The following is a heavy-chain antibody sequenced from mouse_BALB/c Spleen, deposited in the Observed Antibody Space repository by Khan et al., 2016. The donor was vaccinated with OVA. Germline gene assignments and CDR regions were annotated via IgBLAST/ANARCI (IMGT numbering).Heavy chain of an antibody. CDR2: ISSVAYSN. V-gene: IGHV5-15*02. J-gene: IGHJ3*01. CDR1: GFTFIDYG. Sequence: EVKLEESGGGLVQPGGSRKLSCAASGFTFIDYGMAWVRQTPGKGPEWIAFISSVAYSNYYADPVTGRFTISRENAKNTLYLEMSSLRSDHTARYYCVRGGFAYWGRGTLVTVSA. CDR3: VRGGFAY.